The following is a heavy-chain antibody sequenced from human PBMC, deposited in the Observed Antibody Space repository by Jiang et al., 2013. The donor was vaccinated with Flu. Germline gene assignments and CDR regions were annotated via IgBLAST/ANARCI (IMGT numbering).Heavy chain of an antibody. Sequence: LEWVSAISGSGGSTYYAVSVKGRFTISRDNSKNTLYLQMNSLRAEDTAVYYCAKDGLGATVEDRGYWGQGTLVTVSS. CDR3: AKDGLGATVEDRGY. D-gene: IGHD4-23*01. J-gene: IGHJ4*02. CDR2: ISGSGGST. V-gene: IGHV3-23*01.